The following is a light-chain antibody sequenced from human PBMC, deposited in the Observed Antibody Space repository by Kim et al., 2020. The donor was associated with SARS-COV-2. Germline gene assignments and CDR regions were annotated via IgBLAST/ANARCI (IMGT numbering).Light chain of an antibody. CDR2: WAS. CDR1: QSVLYRSNIKNY. V-gene: IGKV4-1*01. J-gene: IGKJ4*01. Sequence: RATINCKSSQSVLYRSNIKNYLAWYQQKPGQPPKLLVYWASTRESGVPDRFSGSGSGTDFTLTISSLQAEDVAVYYCQQYYRTPPTFGGGTKLEIK. CDR3: QQYYRTPPT.